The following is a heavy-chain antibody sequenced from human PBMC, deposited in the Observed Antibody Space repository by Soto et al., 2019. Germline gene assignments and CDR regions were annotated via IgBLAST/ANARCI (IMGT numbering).Heavy chain of an antibody. CDR1: GVSISSYY. CDR3: ARDENYGMDV. J-gene: IGHJ6*02. V-gene: IGHV4-59*01. Sequence: SETLSLTCTVSGVSISSYYCSWIRQPPGKGLEWIGYIYYSGSTNYNPSLKSRVTISVDTSKNQFSLKLSSVTAADTAVYYCARDENYGMDVWGQGTTVTVSS. CDR2: IYYSGST.